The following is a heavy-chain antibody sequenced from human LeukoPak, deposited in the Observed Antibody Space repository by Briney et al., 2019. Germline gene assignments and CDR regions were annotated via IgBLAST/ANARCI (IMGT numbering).Heavy chain of an antibody. CDR1: GYSFSDYH. CDR3: ARAGREDNWNYGNWFDP. J-gene: IGHJ5*02. Sequence: ASVKVSCKASGYSFSDYHINWVRQASGQGPEWMGWINPNNGDTDYAKAFQGRVTMTRDTSTSTVYMELSSLRSEDTAVYYCARAGREDNWNYGNWFDPWGQGTLVTVSS. D-gene: IGHD1-7*01. CDR2: INPNNGDT. V-gene: IGHV1-2*02.